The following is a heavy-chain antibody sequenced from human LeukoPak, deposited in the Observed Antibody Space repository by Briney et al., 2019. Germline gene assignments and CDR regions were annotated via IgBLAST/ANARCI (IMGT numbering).Heavy chain of an antibody. CDR2: IIPIFGTA. CDR3: ARDGGYCSSTSCQPYNWFDP. J-gene: IGHJ5*02. Sequence: SVKVSCKASGGTFSSYAISWVRQAPGQGLEWMGGIIPIFGTANYEQKFQGRVTITADESTSTAYMELSSLRSEDTAVYYCARDGGYCSSTSCQPYNWFDPWGQGTLVTVSS. D-gene: IGHD2-2*01. CDR1: GGTFSSYA. V-gene: IGHV1-69*01.